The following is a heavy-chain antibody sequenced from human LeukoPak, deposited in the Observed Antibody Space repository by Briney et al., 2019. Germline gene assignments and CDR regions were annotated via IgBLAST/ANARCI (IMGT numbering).Heavy chain of an antibody. CDR2: ISYDGSNK. J-gene: IGHJ4*02. Sequence: GGSLRLSCAASGFTFSSYGMHWVRQAPGKGLEWVAVISYDGSNKYYADSVKGRFTISRDNSKNTLYLQMNSLRAEDTAVYYCARDQANGEHVIDYWGQGTQVTVSS. D-gene: IGHD4-17*01. CDR3: ARDQANGEHVIDY. CDR1: GFTFSSYG. V-gene: IGHV3-30*03.